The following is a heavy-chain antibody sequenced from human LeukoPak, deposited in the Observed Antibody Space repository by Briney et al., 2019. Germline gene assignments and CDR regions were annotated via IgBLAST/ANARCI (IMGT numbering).Heavy chain of an antibody. Sequence: GGSLRLSCAASGFTFSTYAMSWVRQAPGKGLEWVSGISGTGGSTYYADSVKGRFTISRDNSENTLYLQMNSLRAEDTAVYYCAKLTYGSGSYSRTHDFWGQGTLVTVSS. D-gene: IGHD3-10*01. CDR1: GFTFSTYA. J-gene: IGHJ4*02. CDR2: ISGTGGST. CDR3: AKLTYGSGSYSRTHDF. V-gene: IGHV3-23*01.